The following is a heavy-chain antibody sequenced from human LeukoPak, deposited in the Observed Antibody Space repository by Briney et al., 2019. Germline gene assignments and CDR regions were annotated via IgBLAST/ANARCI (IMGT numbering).Heavy chain of an antibody. J-gene: IGHJ4*02. CDR3: ARDSNYYGSGSYYSESDYYFDY. Sequence: PGGSLRLSCAASGFTFSSYWMSWVRQAPGKGLEWVANIKQDGSEKYYVDSVKGRFTFSRDNAKNSLYLQMNSLRAEDTAVYYCARDSNYYGSGSYYSESDYYFDYWGQGTLVTVSS. V-gene: IGHV3-7*01. D-gene: IGHD3-10*01. CDR1: GFTFSSYW. CDR2: IKQDGSEK.